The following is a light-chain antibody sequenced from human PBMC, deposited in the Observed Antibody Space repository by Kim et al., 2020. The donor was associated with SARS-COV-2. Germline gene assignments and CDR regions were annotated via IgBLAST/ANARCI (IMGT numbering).Light chain of an antibody. CDR1: QSINTNY. Sequence: PGEQVTHSSRASQSINTNYLAWYQQKPGQAPRHLIYELFNRATGITDRFSGSGSGTDFTHTISRLEPEDFAVYYCQQHQESPLTFGGGTKVDIK. CDR2: ELF. V-gene: IGKV3-20*01. J-gene: IGKJ4*01. CDR3: QQHQESPLT.